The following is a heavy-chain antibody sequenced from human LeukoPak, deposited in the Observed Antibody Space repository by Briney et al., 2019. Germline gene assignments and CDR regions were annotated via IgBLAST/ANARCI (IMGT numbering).Heavy chain of an antibody. J-gene: IGHJ6*02. CDR2: ISYDGSNK. V-gene: IGHV3-30-3*01. D-gene: IGHD6-19*01. Sequence: GGSLRLSCAASGFTFSSYAMHWVRQAPGKGLEWVAVISYDGSNKYYADSVKGRFTISRDNSKNTLYLQMNSLRAEDTAVYYCARDLIAVAGTHYYYYYYGMDVWGQGTTVTVSS. CDR1: GFTFSSYA. CDR3: ARDLIAVAGTHYYYYYYGMDV.